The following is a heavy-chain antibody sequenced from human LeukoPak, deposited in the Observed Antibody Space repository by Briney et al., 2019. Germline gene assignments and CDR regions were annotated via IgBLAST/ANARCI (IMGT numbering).Heavy chain of an antibody. CDR2: ISGSGSTK. CDR1: GFTFSSYE. D-gene: IGHD6-13*01. Sequence: GGFLRLSCAASGFTFSSYEMNWVRQAPGKGLEWVSYISGSGSTKYYADSVKGRFTISRDNAKNSLYLQMNSLRAEDTAVYYCARKGSSWYYFDYWGQGTLVTVSS. CDR3: ARKGSSWYYFDY. V-gene: IGHV3-48*03. J-gene: IGHJ4*02.